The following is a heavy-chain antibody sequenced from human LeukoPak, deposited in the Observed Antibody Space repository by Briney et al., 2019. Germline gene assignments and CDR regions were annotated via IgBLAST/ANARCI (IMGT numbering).Heavy chain of an antibody. J-gene: IGHJ3*02. CDR2: ISAYNGNT. CDR3: ARDHEGYCSGGSCSGGVSDAFDI. D-gene: IGHD2-15*01. CDR1: GYTFSSYG. Sequence: GASVKVSCKTSGYTFSSYGYSWVRQAPGQGLEWMGWISAYNGNTNYAQKFQGRVTMTTVTSTSTVYMELRSLTLDDTAVYYCARDHEGYCSGGSCSGGVSDAFDIWGQGTMVTVPS. V-gene: IGHV1-18*01.